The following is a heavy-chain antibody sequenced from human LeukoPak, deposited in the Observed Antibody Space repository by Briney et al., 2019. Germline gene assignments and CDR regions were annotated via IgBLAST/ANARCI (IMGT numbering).Heavy chain of an antibody. CDR3: ARGRYSGNYYFDY. J-gene: IGHJ4*02. D-gene: IGHD5-12*01. CDR2: ISAYNGNT. CDR1: GYTFTSYG. Sequence: GASVKVSCKASGYTFTSYGISWVRQAPGQGLEWMGWISAYNGNTNYAQKFQGRVTMTRNTSISTAYMELSSLRSEDTAVYYCARGRYSGNYYFDYWGQGTLVTVSS. V-gene: IGHV1-8*02.